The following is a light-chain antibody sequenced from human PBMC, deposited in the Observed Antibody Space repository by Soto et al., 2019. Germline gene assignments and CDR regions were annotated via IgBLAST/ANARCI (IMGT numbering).Light chain of an antibody. CDR1: QSVRSN. CDR3: QQYNNWPPIT. Sequence: EILMTPSPATLSVSPGERATLCCRASQSVRSNLAWYQQKPGQAPRLLIHGASTRATGIPARFSGSGSGTEFTLTISSLQSEDFAVYYCQQYNNWPPITFGQGTKVDIK. V-gene: IGKV3-15*01. J-gene: IGKJ1*01. CDR2: GAS.